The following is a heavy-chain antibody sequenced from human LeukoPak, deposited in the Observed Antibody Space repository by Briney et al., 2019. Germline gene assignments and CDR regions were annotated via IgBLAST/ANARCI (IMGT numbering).Heavy chain of an antibody. CDR2: IYDSGST. D-gene: IGHD3-22*01. CDR1: GGSIRSSYYY. J-gene: IGHJ4*02. V-gene: IGHV4-39*01. Sequence: SETLSLTCTVSGGSIRSSYYYWGWIRQPPGKGLEWIGSIYDSGSTYYNPSLKSRVTISVDTSKNQFSLKLNSVTAADTAVYYCARGGYYYDSGSPEYWGQGTLVTVSS. CDR3: ARGGYYYDSGSPEY.